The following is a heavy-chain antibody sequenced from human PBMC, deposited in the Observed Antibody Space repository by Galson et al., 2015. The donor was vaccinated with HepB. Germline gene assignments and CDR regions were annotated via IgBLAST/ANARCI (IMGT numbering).Heavy chain of an antibody. D-gene: IGHD6-25*01. CDR1: GFTISSYW. Sequence: SLRLSCAASGFTISSYWMHWVRQAPGKGLVWVSRINSDGSSTSYADSVKGRFTISREHGKSTLYLQMNSLRAEDTAVYYCARGGPYSSGLFDYWGQGTLVTVSS. CDR3: ARGGPYSSGLFDY. J-gene: IGHJ4*02. V-gene: IGHV3-74*01. CDR2: INSDGSST.